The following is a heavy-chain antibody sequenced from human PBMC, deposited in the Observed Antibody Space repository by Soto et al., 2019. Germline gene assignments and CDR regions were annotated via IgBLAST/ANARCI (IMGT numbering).Heavy chain of an antibody. CDR2: IIPIFGTA. CDR3: ARHPSHYYYYGMDV. D-gene: IGHD7-27*01. J-gene: IGHJ6*02. V-gene: IGHV1-69*12. Sequence: QVQLVQSGAEVKKPGSSVKVSCKASGGTFSSYAISWVRQAPGQGLEWMGGIIPIFGTADYAQKFQGRVTITADESTSTAYTDLSSLRSEATAVYYCARHPSHYYYYGMDVWGQGTTVTVSS. CDR1: GGTFSSYA.